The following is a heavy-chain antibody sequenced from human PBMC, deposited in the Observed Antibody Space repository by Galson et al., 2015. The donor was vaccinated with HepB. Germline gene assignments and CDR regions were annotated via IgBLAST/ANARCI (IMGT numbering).Heavy chain of an antibody. J-gene: IGHJ6*02. V-gene: IGHV3-23*01. CDR1: GFTFSSYA. D-gene: IGHD2-21*02. Sequence: SLRLSCAASGFTFSSYAMSWVRQAPGKGLEWVSAISGSGGSTYYADSVKGRFTISRDNSKNTLYLQMNSLRAEDTAVYYCAKGQNDLPYYYYGMDVWGQGTTVTVSS. CDR2: ISGSGGST. CDR3: AKGQNDLPYYYYGMDV.